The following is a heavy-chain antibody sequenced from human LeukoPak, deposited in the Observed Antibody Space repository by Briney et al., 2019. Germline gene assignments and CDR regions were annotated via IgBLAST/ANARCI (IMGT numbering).Heavy chain of an antibody. D-gene: IGHD3-10*01. Sequence: PGRSLRLSCAASGFTFSSYAMHWVRQAPGKGLEWVAVISYDGSNKYYADSVKGRFTISRDNSKNTLYLQMNSLRAEDTAVYYCARSKAVLWFGESLFDYWGQGTLVTVSS. CDR1: GFTFSSYA. J-gene: IGHJ4*02. CDR3: ARSKAVLWFGESLFDY. CDR2: ISYDGSNK. V-gene: IGHV3-30-3*01.